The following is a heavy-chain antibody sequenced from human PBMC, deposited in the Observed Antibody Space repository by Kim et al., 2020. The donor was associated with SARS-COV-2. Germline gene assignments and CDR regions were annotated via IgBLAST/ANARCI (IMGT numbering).Heavy chain of an antibody. V-gene: IGHV4-61*02. CDR2: IYTSGST. Sequence: SETLSLTCTVSGGSISSGSYYWSWIRQPAGKGLEWIGRIYTSGSTNYNPSLKSRVTISVDTSKNQFSLKLSSVTAADTAVYYCARGGEYNWNYFGRPYYYGMDVCGQGTTVTVSS. D-gene: IGHD1-7*01. CDR3: ARGGEYNWNYFGRPYYYGMDV. J-gene: IGHJ6*02. CDR1: GGSISSGSYY.